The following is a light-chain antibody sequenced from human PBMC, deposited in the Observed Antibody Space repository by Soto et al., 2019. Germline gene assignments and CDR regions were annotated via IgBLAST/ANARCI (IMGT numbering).Light chain of an antibody. CDR1: QIVVTTN. Sequence: ENVLTQSPGTLSLSPGERATLWCRPSQIVVTTNLAWYQHKPGQAPRLLIYATSNRATGVPDRFSGSGSGTDFTLTISRLEPEDFAVYYCQQYGSSPYTFGLGTKLEIK. CDR2: ATS. J-gene: IGKJ2*01. V-gene: IGKV3-20*01. CDR3: QQYGSSPYT.